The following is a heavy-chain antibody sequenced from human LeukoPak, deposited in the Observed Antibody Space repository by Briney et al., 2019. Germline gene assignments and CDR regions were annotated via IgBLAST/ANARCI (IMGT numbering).Heavy chain of an antibody. D-gene: IGHD1-1*01. Sequence: GGSLRLSCTASGFTFGDYAMSWIPQAPGKGLEWVGFIRSKAYGETADYAASVKGRFTISRDDSKAIAYLQMNSLKTEDTAVYHCTRDRGAYNLYDYWGQGTLVTVSS. CDR1: GFTFGDYA. J-gene: IGHJ4*02. V-gene: IGHV3-49*03. CDR2: IRSKAYGETA. CDR3: TRDRGAYNLYDY.